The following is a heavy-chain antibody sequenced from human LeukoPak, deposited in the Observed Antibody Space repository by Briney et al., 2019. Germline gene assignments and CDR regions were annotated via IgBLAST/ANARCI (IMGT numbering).Heavy chain of an antibody. CDR1: RFTFSNYG. Sequence: PGGSLRLSCGASRFTFSNYGMSWIRQAPGKGLEWVSSVSGGGGSTFYADSVRGRFTISRDNSKNTLFLQMNSLRAEDTAVYYCTWDSNAYYLLESWGQGTLVTVSS. V-gene: IGHV3-23*01. CDR2: VSGGGGST. D-gene: IGHD3-22*01. CDR3: TWDSNAYYLLES. J-gene: IGHJ4*02.